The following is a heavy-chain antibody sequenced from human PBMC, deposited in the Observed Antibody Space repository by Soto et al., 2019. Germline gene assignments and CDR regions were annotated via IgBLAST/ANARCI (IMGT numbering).Heavy chain of an antibody. V-gene: IGHV1-8*01. D-gene: IGHD6-19*01. Sequence: GASVKVSCKASGYTFTSYDIKWVRQATGQGLEWMGWMNPNSGNTGYAQKFQGRVTMTRNTSISTAYMELSSLRSEDTAVYYCARGFGYSSGWYAGYYYYGMDVWGQGTTVTVSS. CDR1: GYTFTSYD. CDR3: ARGFGYSSGWYAGYYYYGMDV. J-gene: IGHJ6*02. CDR2: MNPNSGNT.